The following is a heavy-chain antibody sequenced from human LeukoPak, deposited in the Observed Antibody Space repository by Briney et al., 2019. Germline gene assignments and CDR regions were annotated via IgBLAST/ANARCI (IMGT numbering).Heavy chain of an antibody. V-gene: IGHV4-4*07. D-gene: IGHD3-9*01. J-gene: IGHJ3*02. CDR1: GGSISSYY. CDR2: IYTSGST. CDR3: ARAPSGSYSGYFDWLSAFDI. Sequence: SETLSLTCTVSGGSISSYYWSWIRQPAGKGLEWIGRIYTSGSTNYNPSLKSRVTMSVDTSKNQFSLKLSSVTAADTAVYYCARAPSGSYSGYFDWLSAFDIWGQGTMVTVSS.